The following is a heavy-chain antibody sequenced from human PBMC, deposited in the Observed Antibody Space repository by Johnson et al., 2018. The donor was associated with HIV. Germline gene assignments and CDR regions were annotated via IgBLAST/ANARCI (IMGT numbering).Heavy chain of an antibody. Sequence: VQLVESGGGLIKPGGSLRLSCAASGLTVSTNYMSWVRQAPGLGLEWVSVVSSDGNTYYADSVQDRFTISRDNSKNTLYLQMNSLGAEDTAVYYCARDGGETVVGSGAFDIWGQGTMVTVSS. CDR3: ARDGGETVVGSGAFDI. CDR1: GLTVSTNY. D-gene: IGHD4-23*01. V-gene: IGHV3-66*02. CDR2: VSSDGNT. J-gene: IGHJ3*02.